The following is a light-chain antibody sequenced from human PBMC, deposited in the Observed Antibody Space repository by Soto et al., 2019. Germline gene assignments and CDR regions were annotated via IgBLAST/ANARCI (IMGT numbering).Light chain of an antibody. CDR3: QQANSFPWT. CDR1: QDISGW. CDR2: AAS. V-gene: IGKV1D-12*01. J-gene: IGKJ1*01. Sequence: DIQMTQSPSSVSASVGYRVTITCRASQDISGWLAWFQQKPGKAPNLLIYAASILQSGVPSRFSGSGSGTDFTLTITYLQPEDFATYYCQQANSFPWTFGQGTKVDIK.